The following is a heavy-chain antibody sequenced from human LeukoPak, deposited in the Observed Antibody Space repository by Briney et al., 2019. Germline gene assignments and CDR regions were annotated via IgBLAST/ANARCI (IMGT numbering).Heavy chain of an antibody. CDR3: ARVSAAGGPPVVYYFDY. D-gene: IGHD4-23*01. V-gene: IGHV3-30*02. Sequence: GGSLRLSCAASGFTFSSYGMHWVRQAPGKGLEWVAFIRYDGSNKYYADSVKGRFTISRDNSKNTLYLQMNSLRSEDTAVYYCARVSAAGGPPVVYYFDYWGQGTLVTVSS. J-gene: IGHJ4*02. CDR2: IRYDGSNK. CDR1: GFTFSSYG.